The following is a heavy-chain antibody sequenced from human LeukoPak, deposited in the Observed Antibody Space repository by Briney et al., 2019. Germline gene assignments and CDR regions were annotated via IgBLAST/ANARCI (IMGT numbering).Heavy chain of an antibody. D-gene: IGHD6-13*01. CDR2: IYYSGST. J-gene: IGHJ4*02. CDR3: ARGKQQLVQRLLDY. Sequence: SETLSLTCTVSGGSISSSSYYWGWIRQPPGKGLEWIGSIYYSGSTYYNPSLKSRVTISVDTSKNQFSLKLSSVTAADTAVYYCARGKQQLVQRLLDYWGQGTLVTVSS. V-gene: IGHV4-39*07. CDR1: GGSISSSSYY.